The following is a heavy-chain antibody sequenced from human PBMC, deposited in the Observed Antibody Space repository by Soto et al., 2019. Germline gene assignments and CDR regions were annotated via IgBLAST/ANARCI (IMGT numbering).Heavy chain of an antibody. CDR3: ARDRPYYDFWSGPGPSDWFDP. CDR1: GYTFTSYG. J-gene: IGHJ5*02. V-gene: IGHV1-18*01. D-gene: IGHD3-3*01. CDR2: ISAYNGNT. Sequence: GASVKVSCKASGYTFTSYGISWVRQAPGQGLEWMGWISAYNGNTNYAQKLQGRVTMTTDTSTSTAYMELRSLRSDDTAVYYCARDRPYYDFWSGPGPSDWFDPWGQGTLVTVSS.